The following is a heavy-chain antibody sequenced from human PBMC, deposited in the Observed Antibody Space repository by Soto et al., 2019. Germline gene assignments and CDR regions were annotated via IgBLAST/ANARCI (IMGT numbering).Heavy chain of an antibody. Sequence: PGGSLRLSCAASGFTFPNYGMSWVRQAPGKGLEWVSVMSGSGDDAYYADSVKGRFTISRDNSKNMLYLQMNSLRAEDTAVYFCAKKVTIYAVDPADYWGQGTQVTVSS. D-gene: IGHD3-3*01. CDR1: GFTFPNYG. CDR2: MSGSGDDA. J-gene: IGHJ4*02. CDR3: AKKVTIYAVDPADY. V-gene: IGHV3-23*01.